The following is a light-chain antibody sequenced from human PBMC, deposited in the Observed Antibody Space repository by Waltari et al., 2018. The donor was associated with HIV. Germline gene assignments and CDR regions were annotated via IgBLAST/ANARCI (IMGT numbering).Light chain of an antibody. CDR1: SGHSTYG. CDR2: VNSDGSH. J-gene: IGLJ3*02. V-gene: IGLV4-69*01. CDR3: QTRGPGIGV. Sequence: QLVLTQSPSASASLGASVKLTCTLSSGHSTYGIAWHQQQPEKGPRDLMKVNSDGSHTKGDGIPDRFLGSSSGAERYLTISSLQSEDEAVYYCQTRGPGIGVFGRGTQLTVL.